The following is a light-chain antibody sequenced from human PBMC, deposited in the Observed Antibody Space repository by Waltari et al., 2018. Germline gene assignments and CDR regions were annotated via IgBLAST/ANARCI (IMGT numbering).Light chain of an antibody. CDR2: DVS. V-gene: IGLV2-14*01. Sequence: QSALTQPASVSGSPGQSITISCTGTSSDVGGYNYVSWYQQHPGKAPKLMIYDVSKRPSGVSNRFSGSNSGNTASLTISGLQAEDEADYYCSSYTSSSTFDVVFGGGTKLTVL. CDR3: SSYTSSSTFDVV. CDR1: SSDVGGYNY. J-gene: IGLJ2*01.